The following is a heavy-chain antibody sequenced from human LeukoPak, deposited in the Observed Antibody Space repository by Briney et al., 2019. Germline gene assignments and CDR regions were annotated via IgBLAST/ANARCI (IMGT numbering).Heavy chain of an antibody. CDR1: GFSFSIYS. V-gene: IGHV3-21*01. CDR3: ASGNGDFLRTDGMDV. CDR2: ISSRSGYI. J-gene: IGHJ6*02. D-gene: IGHD2-21*02. Sequence: KPGGSLRLSCAASGFSFSIYSMSWVRQAPGKGLEWVSSISSRSGYIYYAGSVKGRFTISRDNAKNSLYLQMNSLRAEDTAVYYCASGNGDFLRTDGMDVWGQGTTVIVSS.